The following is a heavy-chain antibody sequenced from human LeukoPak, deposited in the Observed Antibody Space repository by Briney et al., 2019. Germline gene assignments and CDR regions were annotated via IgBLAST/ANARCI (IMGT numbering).Heavy chain of an antibody. Sequence: ASVKVSCKVSGYTLTELSMHWVRQAPGKGLEWMGGFDPEDGETIYAQKFQGRVTMTEDTSTDTAYMELSSLRSGDTAVYYCATVTGTTFDFDYWGQGTLVTVSS. V-gene: IGHV1-24*01. CDR2: FDPEDGET. CDR3: ATVTGTTFDFDY. J-gene: IGHJ4*02. CDR1: GYTLTELS. D-gene: IGHD1-7*01.